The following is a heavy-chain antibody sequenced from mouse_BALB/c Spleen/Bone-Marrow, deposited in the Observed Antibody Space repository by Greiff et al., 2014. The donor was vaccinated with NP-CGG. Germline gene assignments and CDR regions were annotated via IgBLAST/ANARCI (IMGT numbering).Heavy chain of an antibody. D-gene: IGHD2-12*01. V-gene: IGHV1-4*01. CDR2: LHPSSGYA. J-gene: IGHJ3*01. CDR3: ARSAYYSSLFAY. Sequence: QLLPSGPALSRPPASLSLSCTASFYPFPFSPLPFFPPRPFPFLSFLFSLHPSSGYANYNQKFKDKATLTADKSSCTAYMQLSSLTSEDAAVYYCARSAYYSSLFAYWGQGTLVTVSA. CDR1: FYPFPFSP.